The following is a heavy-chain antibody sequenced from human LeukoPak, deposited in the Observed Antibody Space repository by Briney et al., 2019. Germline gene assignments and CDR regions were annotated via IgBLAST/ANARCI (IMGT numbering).Heavy chain of an antibody. Sequence: GSLRLSCAASGFTFSSFGIHWVRQAPGKGLEWVSFIRYVGINKYYADSVKGRFTISRDNSKNTLYLQMNSLRPEDTALYYCAKEGDYCGSGSHRDAFDMWGQGTMVTVSS. CDR1: GFTFSSFG. D-gene: IGHD3-10*01. J-gene: IGHJ3*02. CDR2: IRYVGINK. CDR3: AKEGDYCGSGSHRDAFDM. V-gene: IGHV3-30*02.